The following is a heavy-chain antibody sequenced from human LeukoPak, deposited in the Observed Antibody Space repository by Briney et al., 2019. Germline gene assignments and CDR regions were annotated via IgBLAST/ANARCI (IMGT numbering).Heavy chain of an antibody. V-gene: IGHV3-11*01. Sequence: GGSLRLSCAASGFTLSDYYMSWIRQAPGKGLEWVSYSSSSGSTIYYADSVKGRFVISRDNAKNSLYLQVNSLRAEDTAVYYCARRRDFIDYWGQGTLVTVSS. D-gene: IGHD3/OR15-3a*01. CDR2: SSSSGSTI. J-gene: IGHJ4*02. CDR1: GFTLSDYY. CDR3: ARRRDFIDY.